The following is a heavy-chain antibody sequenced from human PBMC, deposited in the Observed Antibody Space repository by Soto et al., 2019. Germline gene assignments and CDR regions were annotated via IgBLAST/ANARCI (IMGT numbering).Heavy chain of an antibody. CDR3: AKPPSWQWLVPDQFHY. D-gene: IGHD6-19*01. J-gene: IGHJ4*02. Sequence: EVQLLESGGGLVQPGGSLRVSCAASGFTFSTYAMTWVRQAPGKGLEWVSAIGGIAGSTYYADSVKGRFTISRDNSKNTLYLQMNSLTAEDTAVYYCAKPPSWQWLVPDQFHYWGQGTLVTGSS. V-gene: IGHV3-23*01. CDR2: IGGIAGST. CDR1: GFTFSTYA.